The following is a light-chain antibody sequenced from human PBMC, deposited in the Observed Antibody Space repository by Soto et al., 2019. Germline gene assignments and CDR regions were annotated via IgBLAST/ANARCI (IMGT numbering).Light chain of an antibody. CDR3: QQYCGTSTCT. Sequence: EIVLTQSPDTLSLSPGERATLSCRASQSFSSSYLAWYQQKPGQAPRLLIYGGSSRAIGIPDRFIGSGSGTNFTPTISRLEPEDFAVDYCQQYCGTSTCTFGQGTKVESK. CDR2: GGS. V-gene: IGKV3-20*01. J-gene: IGKJ1*01. CDR1: QSFSSSY.